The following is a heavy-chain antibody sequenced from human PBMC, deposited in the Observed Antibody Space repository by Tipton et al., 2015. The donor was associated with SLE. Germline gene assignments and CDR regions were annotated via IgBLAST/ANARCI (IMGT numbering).Heavy chain of an antibody. V-gene: IGHV3-30*02. Sequence: SLRLSCAASGFTFSSYGMHWVRQAPGKGLEWVAFIRYDGSNKYYADSVKGRFTISRDNSKNTLYLQMNSLRAEDTAVYYCARDGIXAXGAFDIWGXGTMXXXSS. CDR1: GFTFSSYG. D-gene: IGHD6-13*01. CDR3: ARDGIXAXGAFDI. CDR2: IRYDGSNK. J-gene: IGHJ3*02.